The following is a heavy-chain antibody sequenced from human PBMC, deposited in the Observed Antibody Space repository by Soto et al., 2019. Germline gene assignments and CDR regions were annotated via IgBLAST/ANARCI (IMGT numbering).Heavy chain of an antibody. CDR2: ISKSGSII. J-gene: IGHJ5*02. CDR1: GFSFSDYY. V-gene: IGHV3-11*01. CDR3: ARDLSPYSDYYDESSSETWFDP. Sequence: ESGGGLVQPGGSLRLSCAASGFSFSDYYMSWIRQPPGKGLEWVSYISKSGSIIHYADSVKGRFTISRDNAKNSLYLQMNSLRAEDTALYYCARDLSPYSDYYDESSSETWFDPWCHGTLVTVSS. D-gene: IGHD3-22*01.